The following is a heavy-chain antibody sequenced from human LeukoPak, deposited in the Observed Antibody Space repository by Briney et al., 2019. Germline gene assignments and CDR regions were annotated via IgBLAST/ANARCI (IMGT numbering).Heavy chain of an antibody. CDR3: AREYGGPRVSYFDY. J-gene: IGHJ4*02. D-gene: IGHD3-16*01. CDR1: GFTFSSYG. V-gene: IGHV3-30*02. CDR2: IRYDGSNK. Sequence: PGGSLRLSCAASGFTFSSYGMHWVRQAPGKGLEWVAFIRYDGSNKYYADSVKGRFTISRDNSKNTLYLQMNSLRAEDTAVYYCAREYGGPRVSYFDYWGQGTLVTVSS.